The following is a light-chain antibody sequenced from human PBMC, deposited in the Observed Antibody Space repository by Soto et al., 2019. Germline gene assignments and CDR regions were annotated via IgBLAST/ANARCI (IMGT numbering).Light chain of an antibody. Sequence: ETVLTQSPATLSLSPGERATLSCRASRSISTYLAWYQQKPGQAPRLLIYEALNRATGIPARFSGSGSGTEFTLTISSLQSEDFAVYYCQHYNNWPPAISFGQGTRLEIK. V-gene: IGKV3-11*01. CDR2: EAL. J-gene: IGKJ5*01. CDR1: RSISTY. CDR3: QHYNNWPPAIS.